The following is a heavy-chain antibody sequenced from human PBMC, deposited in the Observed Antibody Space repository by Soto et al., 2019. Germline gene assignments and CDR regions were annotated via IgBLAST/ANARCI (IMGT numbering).Heavy chain of an antibody. D-gene: IGHD2-15*01. J-gene: IGHJ6*02. Sequence: PGGSLRLSCAASGFTFSSYAMSWVRQAPGKGLEWVSAISGSGGSTYYADSVKGRFTISRDNSKNTLYLQMNSLRAEDTAVYYSANPPVSFPGQGYCSGGSCYSDYYYXMDGWGQGTMVTVSS. CDR3: ANPPVSFPGQGYCSGGSCYSDYYYXMDG. CDR1: GFTFSSYA. CDR2: ISGSGGST. V-gene: IGHV3-23*01.